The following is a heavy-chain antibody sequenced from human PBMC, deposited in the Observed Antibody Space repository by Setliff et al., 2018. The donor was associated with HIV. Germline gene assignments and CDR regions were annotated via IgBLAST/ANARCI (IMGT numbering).Heavy chain of an antibody. D-gene: IGHD2-2*01. CDR3: FVVGPAVHSSGDFQH. CDR1: GYTLTELS. Sequence: ASVKVSCKVSGYTLTELSMHWVRQAPGKGLEWMGGFDPEDGETIYAQKFQGRVTMTEDTSTDTAYMDLSSLRSEDTAVYYCFVVGPAVHSSGDFQHWGQGTLVTVSS. CDR2: FDPEDGET. V-gene: IGHV1-24*01. J-gene: IGHJ1*01.